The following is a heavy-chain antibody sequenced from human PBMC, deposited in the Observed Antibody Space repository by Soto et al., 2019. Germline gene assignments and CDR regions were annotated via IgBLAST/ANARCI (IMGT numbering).Heavy chain of an antibody. V-gene: IGHV1-69*06. Sequence: QLQLVQSGAEVKKPGSSGKVSCKASGDTFTTNSLNWVRQAPGQGLEWMGGIIPVVGTTKYAQKYQDRVTITGDKSTNTDYMELSSLRSDDTAVYYCARGLLYATTYLDYWGQGTPVTVSS. D-gene: IGHD2-8*01. CDR2: IIPVVGTT. CDR1: GDTFTTNS. J-gene: IGHJ4*02. CDR3: ARGLLYATTYLDY.